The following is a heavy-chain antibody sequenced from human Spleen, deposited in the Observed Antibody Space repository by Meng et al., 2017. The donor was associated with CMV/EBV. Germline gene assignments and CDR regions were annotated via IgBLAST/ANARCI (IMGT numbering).Heavy chain of an antibody. Sequence: YWAWIRQPPGKGLEWIASIYYTGNTYYNPSLTSRVTISVDTSQSQFSLNLNSVTAADTAVYFCARELDFRWGGGIAATGYYYGVDVWGQGTMVTVSS. CDR2: IYYTGNT. CDR1: Y. J-gene: IGHJ6*02. D-gene: IGHD6-6*01. CDR3: ARELDFRWGGGIAATGYYYGVDV. V-gene: IGHV4-39*07.